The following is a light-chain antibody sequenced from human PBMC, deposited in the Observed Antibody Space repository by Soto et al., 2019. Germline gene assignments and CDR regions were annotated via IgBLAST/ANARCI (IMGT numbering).Light chain of an antibody. J-gene: IGLJ2*01. Sequence: QSVLTQPPSVSAAPGQKVTISCSGSSSNIGNNFVSWYQQPPGTAPRLLIYDNNNRPSGIPDRFSGSQSGTSATLAITGLQTGDEADYFCGTWDSSLSVVIFGGGTQLTVL. CDR1: SSNIGNNF. V-gene: IGLV1-51*01. CDR3: GTWDSSLSVVI. CDR2: DNN.